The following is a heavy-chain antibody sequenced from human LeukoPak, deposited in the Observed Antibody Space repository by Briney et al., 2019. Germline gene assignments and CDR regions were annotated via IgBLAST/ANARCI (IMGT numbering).Heavy chain of an antibody. CDR1: GYTFTYND. CDR2: MNPGTGDP. CDR3: ARGRAAAD. V-gene: IGHV1-8*01. Sequence: ASVKVSCRASGYTFTYNDVNWVRQATGQGLEWMGWMNPGTGDPGYAPRFQGRLAMTADTSIKTAYMELSGLTSDDTAVYYCARGRAAADWGQGTLVTVPS. J-gene: IGHJ4*02. D-gene: IGHD2-15*01.